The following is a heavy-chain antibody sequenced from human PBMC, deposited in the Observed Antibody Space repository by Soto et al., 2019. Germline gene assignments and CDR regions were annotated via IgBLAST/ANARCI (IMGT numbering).Heavy chain of an antibody. CDR3: ARGPHWYYFDY. J-gene: IGHJ4*02. CDR1: GFTVSSNY. Sequence: EVQLVESGGGLVQPGGSLRISCAASGFTVSSNYMSWVRQAPGKGLEWVSVIYSGGSTYYADSVKGRFTISRHNSKNTLYLQMNSRRAEDTAVYYCARGPHWYYFDYWGQGTLVNVSS. V-gene: IGHV3-53*04. D-gene: IGHD2-8*02. CDR2: IYSGGST.